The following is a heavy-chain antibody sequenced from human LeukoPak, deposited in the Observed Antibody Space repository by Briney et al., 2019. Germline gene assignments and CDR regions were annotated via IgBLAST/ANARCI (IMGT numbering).Heavy chain of an antibody. CDR2: ISSRGSYI. V-gene: IGHV3-21*01. CDR3: ARDTNTYYDFWSGYPHPHDI. D-gene: IGHD3-3*01. J-gene: IGHJ3*02. CDR1: GFTFSSYN. Sequence: GGSLRLSCAAAGFTFSSYNMNWVRQAPGKGLEWVSSISSRGSYIYYADSLKGRFTISRDNAKNSLYLQMDSLRAEDTAVYYCARDTNTYYDFWSGYPHPHDIWGQGTMVTVSS.